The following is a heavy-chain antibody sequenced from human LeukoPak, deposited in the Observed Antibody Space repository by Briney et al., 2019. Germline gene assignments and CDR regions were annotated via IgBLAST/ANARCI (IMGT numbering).Heavy chain of an antibody. Sequence: SETLSLTCTVSGYPISSGYYWGWIRQPPGKGLEWIGSIYHSGSTYYNPSLKSRVTISVDTSKNQFSLKLSSVTAADTAVYYCARLYCSGGSCYWGLDYWGQGTLVTVSS. V-gene: IGHV4-38-2*02. D-gene: IGHD2-15*01. CDR1: GYPISSGYY. CDR3: ARLYCSGGSCYWGLDY. CDR2: IYHSGST. J-gene: IGHJ4*02.